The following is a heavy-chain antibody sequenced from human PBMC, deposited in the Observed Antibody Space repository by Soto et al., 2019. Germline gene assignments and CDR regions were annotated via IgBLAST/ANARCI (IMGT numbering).Heavy chain of an antibody. Sequence: EVQLVESGGDLVKPGGSLRLSCAASGFTFSNAWMNWVRQAPGKGLEWVGRIKTKTDGGRADYAAPVKGRFIILRDDSKNTLYLQMNSLQAEDTAVYYCTSNMMSVHWGQGTLVTVCS. V-gene: IGHV3-15*01. CDR3: TSNMMSVH. CDR1: GFTFSNAW. CDR2: IKTKTDGGRA. D-gene: IGHD3-16*01. J-gene: IGHJ4*02.